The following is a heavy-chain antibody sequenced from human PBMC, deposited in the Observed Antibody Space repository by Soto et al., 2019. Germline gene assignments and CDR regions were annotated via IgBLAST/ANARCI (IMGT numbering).Heavy chain of an antibody. D-gene: IGHD3-10*01. V-gene: IGHV4-59*08. CDR1: GGSISSYY. J-gene: IGHJ4*02. CDR2: IYYSGST. Sequence: SETLSLTCTVSGGSISSYYWSWIRQPPGKGLEWIGYIYYSGSTNYNPSLKSRVTISVDTSKNQFSLKLSSVTAADTAVYYCASTQKAGGIWFGELSGFDYWGQGTLVTVSS. CDR3: ASTQKAGGIWFGELSGFDY.